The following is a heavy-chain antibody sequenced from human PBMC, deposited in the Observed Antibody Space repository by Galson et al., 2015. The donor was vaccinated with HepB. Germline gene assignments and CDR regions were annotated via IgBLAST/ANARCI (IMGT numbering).Heavy chain of an antibody. CDR3: AVLYSSSLTPNWCFDL. V-gene: IGHV1-46*03. D-gene: IGHD6-13*01. CDR1: GYTFTSYY. Sequence: SVKVSCKASGYTFTSYYMHWVRQAPGQGLEWMGIINPSGGSTSYAQKFQGRVTMTRDTSTSTVYMELSSLRSEDTAVYYCAVLYSSSLTPNWCFDLWGRGTLVTVSS. J-gene: IGHJ2*01. CDR2: INPSGGST.